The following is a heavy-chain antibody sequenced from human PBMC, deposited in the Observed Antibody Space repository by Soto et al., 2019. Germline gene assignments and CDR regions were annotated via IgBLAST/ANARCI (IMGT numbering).Heavy chain of an antibody. CDR3: ARGYTSAWSDWFDP. J-gene: IGHJ5*02. V-gene: IGHV4-59*01. CDR2: IYYSGST. D-gene: IGHD6-19*01. Sequence: QVQVQESGPGLVKPSETLSLTCTVSGDSISSYYWNWIRQPPGKGLEWIGYIYYSGSTHYNPSLKSRVTISVDTSNNQFSLKLTSVTAADTAVYYCARGYTSAWSDWFDPWGQGALVTVSS. CDR1: GDSISSYY.